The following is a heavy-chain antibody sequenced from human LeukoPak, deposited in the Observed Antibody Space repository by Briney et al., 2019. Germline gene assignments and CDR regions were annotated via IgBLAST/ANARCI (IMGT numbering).Heavy chain of an antibody. Sequence: SETLSLTCAVYGGSFSGYYWSWIRQPPGKGLEWIGYIYYSGSTNYNPSLKSRVTISVDTSKNQFSLKLSSVTAADTAVYYCASNNLYSSGWYGFDYWGQGTLVTVSS. CDR2: IYYSGST. V-gene: IGHV4-59*08. CDR1: GGSFSGYY. J-gene: IGHJ4*02. D-gene: IGHD6-19*01. CDR3: ASNNLYSSGWYGFDY.